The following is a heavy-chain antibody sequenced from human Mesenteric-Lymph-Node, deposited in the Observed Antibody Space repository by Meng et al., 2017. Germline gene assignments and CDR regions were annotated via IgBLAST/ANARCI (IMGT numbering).Heavy chain of an antibody. CDR3: ARVDSSGYFLDY. D-gene: IGHD3-22*01. CDR2: IYYSGST. J-gene: IGHJ4*01. Sequence: QVQLQESGPGRGKPAQTLYRTGTVSGGSISSGGHSWSWIRQHPGKGLEWIAYIYYSGSTYYNPSLKSRVILSVDTSKNQFSLKLSSVTAADTAVYYCARVDSSGYFLDYWGQGTLVTVSS. V-gene: IGHV4-31*03. CDR1: GGSISSGGHS.